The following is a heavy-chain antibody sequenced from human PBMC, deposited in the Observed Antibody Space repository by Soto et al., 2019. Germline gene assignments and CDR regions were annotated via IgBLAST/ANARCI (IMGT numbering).Heavy chain of an antibody. J-gene: IGHJ6*02. Sequence: PGESLKISCKGSGYRFNNYWITWVRQMPGKGLEWLARIDPSDSYTNYSPSFEGRVTVSVDKSTSTAYPQWSSLQASDTATYYCVSFAAMRQYDFGIDVWGQGTPVTVSS. CDR1: GYRFNNYW. D-gene: IGHD3-3*01. V-gene: IGHV5-10-1*01. CDR2: IDPSDSYT. CDR3: VSFAAMRQYDFGIDV.